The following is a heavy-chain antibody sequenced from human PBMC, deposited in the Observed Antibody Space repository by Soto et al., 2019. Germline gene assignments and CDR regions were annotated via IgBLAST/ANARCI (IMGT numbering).Heavy chain of an antibody. V-gene: IGHV4-30-2*01. D-gene: IGHD3-3*01. J-gene: IGHJ6*02. CDR3: ARAMTIFGVAPGGGMDV. Sequence: TLCLTGPVSNGSISTYDYSWTWIRQPPGRGLEWIGSIYHSWRTYYMPSLRSRLTMSLDKAKNQFSLNLSSMTAADTAVYFCARAMTIFGVAPGGGMDVWGQGTTVTVSS. CDR2: IYHSWRT. CDR1: NGSISTYDYS.